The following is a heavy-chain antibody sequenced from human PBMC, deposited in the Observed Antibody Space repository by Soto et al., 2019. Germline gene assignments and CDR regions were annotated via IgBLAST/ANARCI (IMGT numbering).Heavy chain of an antibody. CDR3: ATSGGHPFGMGV. CDR2: ISGYNGNT. J-gene: IGHJ6*02. CDR1: SFIFTSYG. Sequence: ASVKVSCKASSFIFTSYGINWVRQAPGQGLEWMGWISGYNGNTKYGQKFQDRVTLTADTSMATACMEVRSLRGDDSAVYYCATSGGHPFGMGVWGQGTTVTVSS. D-gene: IGHD2-8*02. V-gene: IGHV1-18*01.